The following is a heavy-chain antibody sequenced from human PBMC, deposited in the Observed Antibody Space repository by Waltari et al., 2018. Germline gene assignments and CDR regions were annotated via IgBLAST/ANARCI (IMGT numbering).Heavy chain of an antibody. J-gene: IGHJ4*02. CDR1: VFTSSNYI. D-gene: IGHD3-22*01. CDR2: IKNDGSTT. CDR3: ARDYNYKIDY. Sequence: EVQLVESGGASVQPGGSMRLCCAASVFTSSNYIMHWVRQSSGEGLVWISRIKNDGSTTRYADSVGGRFTISRDNAKNTLYLDMNHLRVEDTAIYYCARDYNYKIDYWGQGILVTVSS. V-gene: IGHV3-74*01.